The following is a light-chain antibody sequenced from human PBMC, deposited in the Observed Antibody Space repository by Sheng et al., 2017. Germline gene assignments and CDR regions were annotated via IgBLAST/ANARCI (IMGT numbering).Light chain of an antibody. Sequence: DIQMTQSPSSVSAFVGDRVTITCRASQTISRWLAWYQQKPGKPPKLMISAASNLQSGIPSRFSGSGSGTNFTLTIISLQPEDFATYYCQQADSFPLTFGGGTKVDIK. CDR2: AAS. J-gene: IGKJ4*01. CDR3: QQADSFPLT. V-gene: IGKV1-12*01. CDR1: QTISRW.